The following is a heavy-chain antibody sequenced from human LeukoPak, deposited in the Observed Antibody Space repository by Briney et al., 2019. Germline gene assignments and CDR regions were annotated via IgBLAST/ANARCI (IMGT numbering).Heavy chain of an antibody. J-gene: IGHJ4*02. V-gene: IGHV3-53*01. CDR2: IYSGGTT. D-gene: IGHD3-10*01. CDR1: GFSVNSNY. Sequence: GGSLRVSCAASGFSVNSNYMSWVRQAPGKGLEWVSVIYSGGTTYYADSVKGRFTISRDKSKNTLYLRMNSLRAEDTAFYYCARGGSGSPLDYWGQGTLVTASS. CDR3: ARGGSGSPLDY.